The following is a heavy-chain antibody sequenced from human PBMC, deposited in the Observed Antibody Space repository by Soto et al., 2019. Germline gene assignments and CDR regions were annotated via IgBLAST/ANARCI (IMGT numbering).Heavy chain of an antibody. Sequence: QVQLVQSGAEVKKPGSSVKVSCKASGGTFSSYAISWVRQAPGQGLEWMGGIIPIFGTANYAQKFQGRVTITADESTSTDYMELSSLRSEDTAVYYCARDDPTGTTIHYYYYYGMDVWGQGTTVTVSS. CDR3: ARDDPTGTTIHYYYYYGMDV. CDR1: GGTFSSYA. CDR2: IIPIFGTA. D-gene: IGHD1-7*01. V-gene: IGHV1-69*01. J-gene: IGHJ6*02.